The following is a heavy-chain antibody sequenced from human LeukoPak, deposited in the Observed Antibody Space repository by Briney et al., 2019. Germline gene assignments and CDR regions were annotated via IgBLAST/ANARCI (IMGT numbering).Heavy chain of an antibody. CDR2: INPNSGGT. D-gene: IGHD3-10*01. J-gene: IGHJ4*02. V-gene: IGHV1-2*02. Sequence: ASVKVSCKASGYTFTGYYMHWVRQAPGQGLEWMGWINPNSGGTNYAQKFQGRVTMTRDTSISSAYMELSRLRSDDTAVYYCARGGSRTSGYFDYWGQGTLVTAYS. CDR3: ARGGSRTSGYFDY. CDR1: GYTFTGYY.